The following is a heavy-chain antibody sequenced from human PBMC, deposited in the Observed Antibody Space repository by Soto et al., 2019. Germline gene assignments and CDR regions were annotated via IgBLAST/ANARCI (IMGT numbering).Heavy chain of an antibody. Sequence: SETLSLTCIVSGASVSSGSYYWSWIRQPPGKGLEWIGYIYSSGSTNYNSSLKSRVTISVDTSKNQVSLELSSVTAADTAVYYCARTAYSSSYLGCWGQGTVGTVSP. CDR1: GASVSSGSYY. CDR2: IYSSGST. J-gene: IGHJ4*02. V-gene: IGHV4-61*01. CDR3: ARTAYSSSYLGC. D-gene: IGHD6-6*01.